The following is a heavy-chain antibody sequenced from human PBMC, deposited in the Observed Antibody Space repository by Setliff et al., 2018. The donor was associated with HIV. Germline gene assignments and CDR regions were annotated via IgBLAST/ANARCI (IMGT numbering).Heavy chain of an antibody. J-gene: IGHJ6*03. D-gene: IGHD3-3*01. Sequence: ASVKVSCKASRSTFNSHTINWVRQAPGQGLDWMGRIIPILVVANYAQRFQGKVTITADKSTSTAYMELTSLRFDDTAMYYCVRGVQSPPHYSYYYMDVWGEGTMVTVSS. CDR1: RSTFNSHT. CDR2: IIPILVVA. V-gene: IGHV1-69*02. CDR3: VRGVQSPPHYSYYYMDV.